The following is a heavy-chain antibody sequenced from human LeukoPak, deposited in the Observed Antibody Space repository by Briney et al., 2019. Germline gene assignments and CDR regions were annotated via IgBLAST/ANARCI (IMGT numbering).Heavy chain of an antibody. V-gene: IGHV4-61*02. CDR1: GGSISSGSYY. D-gene: IGHD2-8*01. J-gene: IGHJ6*03. CDR3: ARGAVYITLYYYYYMDV. Sequence: PSETLSLTCTVSGGSISSGSYYWSWIRQPAGKGLEWIGRIYTSGSTNYNPSLKSRVTISVDTSKNQFSLKLSSVTAADTAVYYCARGAVYITLYYYYYMDVWGKGTTVTVSS. CDR2: IYTSGST.